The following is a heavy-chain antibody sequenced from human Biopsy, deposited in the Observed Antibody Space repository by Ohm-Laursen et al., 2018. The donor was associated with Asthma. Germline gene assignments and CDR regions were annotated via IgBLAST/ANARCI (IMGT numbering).Heavy chain of an antibody. D-gene: IGHD3-22*01. CDR3: ARIPRRSGSYFVDY. CDR1: GFTVSSNG. J-gene: IGHJ4*02. V-gene: IGHV4-34*01. Sequence: LSCAASGFTVSSNGMTWIRQPPGKGLEWIGEINHRGSTNYNPSLKSRVTLSVDTSKNQFSLRLSSVTAADTAMYYCARIPRRSGSYFVDYWGQGTLVTVSS. CDR2: INHRGST.